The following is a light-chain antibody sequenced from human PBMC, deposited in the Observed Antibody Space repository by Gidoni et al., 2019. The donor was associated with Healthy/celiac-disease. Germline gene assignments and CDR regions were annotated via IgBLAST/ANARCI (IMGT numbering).Light chain of an antibody. CDR1: SSDVGSYNL. V-gene: IGLV2-23*01. CDR3: CSYAGSSTVV. Sequence: QSALTPPAPVSVSPAQSITISCTGTSSDVGSYNLVSWYQQHPGKAPKLMIYEGSKRPSGISNRFSGSKSGNTASLTISGLQAEDEADYYCCSYAGSSTVVFGGGTKLTV. CDR2: EGS. J-gene: IGLJ2*01.